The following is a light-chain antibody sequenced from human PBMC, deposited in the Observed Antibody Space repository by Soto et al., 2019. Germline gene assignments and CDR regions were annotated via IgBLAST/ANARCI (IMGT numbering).Light chain of an antibody. CDR1: SSNIGNHY. V-gene: IGLV1-51*01. Sequence: QPVLTQPPSVSAAPGQKVTISCSGSSSNIGNHYVYWYQQLPGTAPKLLIYDNNKRPSGIPDRFSGSKSGTSATLGITGLQTGDEADYYCGTWDRGLSAGVFGAGTKLTVL. CDR2: DNN. J-gene: IGLJ1*01. CDR3: GTWDRGLSAGV.